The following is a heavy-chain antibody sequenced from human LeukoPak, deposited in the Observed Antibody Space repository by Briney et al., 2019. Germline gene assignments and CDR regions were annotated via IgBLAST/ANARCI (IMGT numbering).Heavy chain of an antibody. CDR2: ISYDGSNK. Sequence: GGSLRLSCAASGFTFSSCGMHWVRQAPGKGLEWVAVISYDGSNKYYADSVKGRFTISRDNSKNTLYLQMNSLRAEDTAVYYCARDPGVTPSFDYWGQGTLVTVSS. V-gene: IGHV3-30*03. J-gene: IGHJ4*02. CDR3: ARDPGVTPSFDY. D-gene: IGHD3-3*01. CDR1: GFTFSSCG.